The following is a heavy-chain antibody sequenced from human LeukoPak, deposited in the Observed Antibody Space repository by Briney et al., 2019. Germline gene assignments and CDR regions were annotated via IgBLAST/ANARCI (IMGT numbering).Heavy chain of an antibody. D-gene: IGHD2-15*01. V-gene: IGHV3-7*03. CDR2: IKQDGSEK. J-gene: IGHJ5*02. CDR3: ARGGLYCSGGGCLNWFDP. CDR1: GFTFSSYW. Sequence: GGSLRLSCAASGFTFSSYWMSWVRQAPGKGLEWEANIKQDGSEKYYVDSVKGRFTISRDNAKNSLYLQMNSLRAEDTAVYYCARGGLYCSGGGCLNWFDPWGQGTLVTVSS.